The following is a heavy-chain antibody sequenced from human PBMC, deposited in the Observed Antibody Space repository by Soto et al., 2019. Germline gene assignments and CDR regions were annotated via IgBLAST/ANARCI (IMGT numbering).Heavy chain of an antibody. Sequence: EVQLVESGGGLVKPGGSLRLSCAASGFTFNAYAMNWVRQAPGGGLGGASSISSTGTNIYNADSGFTISRDNAKNSLFLQLNSLRAEDTAVYYCARGYRGVPSQYEVNDAFDIWGQGTMVTVSS. J-gene: IGHJ3*02. CDR3: ARGYRGVPSQYEVNDAFDI. CDR1: GFTFNAYA. D-gene: IGHD3-10*01. CDR2: ISSTGTNI. V-gene: IGHV3-21*01.